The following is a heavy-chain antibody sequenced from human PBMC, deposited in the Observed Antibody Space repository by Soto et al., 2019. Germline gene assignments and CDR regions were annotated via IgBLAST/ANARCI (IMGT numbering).Heavy chain of an antibody. CDR3: ARAQTLFGVITVFDY. Sequence: QVQLQESGPGLVKPSQTLSLTCTVSGGSINSAGYYWSWIRQNPGKGLEWIGYIYYSGSTYYNPSLKSRVTISIDTSKNQFSLRLSSVTAADTAVYYCARAQTLFGVITVFDYWGQGTLVTVSS. CDR2: IYYSGST. CDR1: GGSINSAGYY. J-gene: IGHJ4*02. D-gene: IGHD3-3*01. V-gene: IGHV4-31*03.